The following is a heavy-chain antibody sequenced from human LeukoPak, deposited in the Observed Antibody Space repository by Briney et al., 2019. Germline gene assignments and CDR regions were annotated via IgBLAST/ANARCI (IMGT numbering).Heavy chain of an antibody. CDR3: ANLIVATSFPNDY. CDR1: GGPISSSSYY. V-gene: IGHV4-39*01. Sequence: SETLSLTCTVSGGPISSSSYYWGWIRQPPGKGLEWIGSIYYSGSTYYNPSLKSRVTISVDTSKNQFSLKLSSVTATDTAVYYCANLIVATSFPNDYWGQGTLVTVSS. D-gene: IGHD5-12*01. CDR2: IYYSGST. J-gene: IGHJ4*02.